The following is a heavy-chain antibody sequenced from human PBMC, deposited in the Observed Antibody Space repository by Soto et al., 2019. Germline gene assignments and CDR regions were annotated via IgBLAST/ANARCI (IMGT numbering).Heavy chain of an antibody. J-gene: IGHJ6*02. CDR1: GFTFSSYA. V-gene: IGHV3-23*01. CDR3: AEALWGSDYGMDV. D-gene: IGHD3-16*01. CDR2: ISGSGGST. Sequence: PGGSLRLSCAASGFTFSSYAMSWVRQAPGKGLEWVSAISGSGGSTYYADSVKGRFTISRDNSKNTLYLQMNSLRAEDTAVYYCAEALWGSDYGMDVWGQGTTVTVSS.